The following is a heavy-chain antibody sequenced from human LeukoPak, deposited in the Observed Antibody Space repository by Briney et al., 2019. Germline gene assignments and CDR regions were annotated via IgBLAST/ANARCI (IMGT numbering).Heavy chain of an antibody. J-gene: IGHJ4*02. Sequence: SETLSLTCTVSGGSIKTYYWSWIRQSAGKGLEWVGRIYITGSTKYNPSLKSRVSMSVDTSKNQFSLKLSSVTAADTAVYYCASGSGYGGDSGGYFDRWGQGTLVTVSS. V-gene: IGHV4-4*07. D-gene: IGHD4-23*01. CDR3: ASGSGYGGDSGGYFDR. CDR1: GGSIKTYY. CDR2: IYITGST.